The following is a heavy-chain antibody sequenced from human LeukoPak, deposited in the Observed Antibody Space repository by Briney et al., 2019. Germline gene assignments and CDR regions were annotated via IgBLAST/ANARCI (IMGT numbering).Heavy chain of an antibody. D-gene: IGHD5-18*01. CDR3: ARDRSYGYFDY. Sequence: SETLSLTCTVSGDSISTYYWTWIRQPPGEGLEWIGYIYYSGNTNYNPSLKSRVTISVDTSKNQFSLELTSVTAADTAVYYCARDRSYGYFDYWGQGTLVTVSS. V-gene: IGHV4-59*01. CDR2: IYYSGNT. J-gene: IGHJ4*02. CDR1: GDSISTYY.